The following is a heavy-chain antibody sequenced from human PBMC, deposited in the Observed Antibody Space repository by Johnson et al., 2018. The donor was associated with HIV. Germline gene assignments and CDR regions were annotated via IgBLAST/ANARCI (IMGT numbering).Heavy chain of an antibody. D-gene: IGHD2-15*01. Sequence: VQLVESGGGLVQPGRSLRLSCAASGFTFDDYVMHWVRQAPGKGLEWVSGISWNSGRIGYADSVKGRFTISRDNSKNTLYMQMTSLRAEDTAVYYCAIKRSGGKGGGAFDIWGQGTMVTVSS. J-gene: IGHJ3*02. V-gene: IGHV3-9*01. CDR2: ISWNSGRI. CDR3: AIKRSGGKGGGAFDI. CDR1: GFTFDDYV.